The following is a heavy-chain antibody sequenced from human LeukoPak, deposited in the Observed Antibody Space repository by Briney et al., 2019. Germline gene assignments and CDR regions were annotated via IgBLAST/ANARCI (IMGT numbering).Heavy chain of an antibody. Sequence: GGSLRLSCAASGFTFSSYWMHWVRQAPGEGLVLVSRIDPDDSGSTYADSVKGRFTISRDNAKNTLWLQMNSLRADDTAVYYCAGVRAGGNRAFDVWGQGTVVAVSS. CDR3: AGVRAGGNRAFDV. V-gene: IGHV3-74*01. CDR1: GFTFSSYW. D-gene: IGHD4-23*01. CDR2: IDPDDSGS. J-gene: IGHJ3*01.